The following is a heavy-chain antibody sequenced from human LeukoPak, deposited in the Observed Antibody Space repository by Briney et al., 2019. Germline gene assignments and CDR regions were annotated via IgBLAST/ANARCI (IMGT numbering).Heavy chain of an antibody. J-gene: IGHJ6*03. CDR2: ISSSSSYI. D-gene: IGHD5-18*01. CDR3: ARDGYSYGPWYYYYMDV. V-gene: IGHV3-21*01. Sequence: GGSLRLSCAASGFTFSSHTMSWVRQAPGKGLEWVSSISSSSSYIYYADSVKGRFTISRDNAKNSLYLQMNSLRAEDTAVYYCARDGYSYGPWYYYYMDVWGKGTTVTVSS. CDR1: GFTFSSHT.